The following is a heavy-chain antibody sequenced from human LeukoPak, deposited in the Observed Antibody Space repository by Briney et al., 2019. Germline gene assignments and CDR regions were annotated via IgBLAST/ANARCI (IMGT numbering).Heavy chain of an antibody. V-gene: IGHV4-59*01. Sequence: SETLSLTCTVSGDSISSYYWSWIRQPTGKGLEWIGYVYYTGSTDYNPSLWSRVTISVDASKSQFSLTLSSVTAADTAVYYCARTLGSGTSDYWGQGTLVTVSS. CDR2: VYYTGST. J-gene: IGHJ4*02. CDR3: ARTLGSGTSDY. D-gene: IGHD3-10*02. CDR1: GDSISSYY.